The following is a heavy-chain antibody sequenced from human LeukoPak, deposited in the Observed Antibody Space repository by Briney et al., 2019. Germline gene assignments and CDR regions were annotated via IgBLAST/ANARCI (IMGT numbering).Heavy chain of an antibody. CDR3: ARHAHPTYCSSTSCYTRGAFDI. CDR2: IYYSGST. Sequence: ETLSLTCTVSGGSISSSSYYWGWIRQPPGKGLEWIGSIYYSGSTYYNPSLKSRVTISVDTSKNQFSLKLSSVTAADTAVYYCARHAHPTYCSSTSCYTRGAFDIWGQGTMVTVSS. V-gene: IGHV4-39*01. D-gene: IGHD2-2*02. J-gene: IGHJ3*02. CDR1: GGSISSSSYY.